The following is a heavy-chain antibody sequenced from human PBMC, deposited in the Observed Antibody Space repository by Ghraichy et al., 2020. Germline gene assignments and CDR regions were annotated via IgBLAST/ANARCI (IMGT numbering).Heavy chain of an antibody. CDR1: GYTFSDCN. CDR2: INADSGDT. CDR3: ARRDCSSGTCLMGY. J-gene: IGHJ4*02. Sequence: ASVKVSCKASGYTFSDCNMHWVRQAPGQGLEWVGWINADSGDTNYAQKFQGRVTMTRDTSISTAYMELSSLRSDDTAVYYCARRDCSSGTCLMGYWGQGTLVTVSS. V-gene: IGHV1-2*02. D-gene: IGHD2-15*01.